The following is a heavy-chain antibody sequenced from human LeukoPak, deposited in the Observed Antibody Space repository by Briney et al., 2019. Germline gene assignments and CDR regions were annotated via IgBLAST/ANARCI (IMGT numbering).Heavy chain of an antibody. Sequence: PGGSLRLSCAASGFTFSSYWMSWVRQAPGKGLEWVANIKQDGSEKYYVDSVKGRFTISRDNAKNSLYRQMNSRRAEDTGVYYCARDFEAVARWDFDYWGQGTLVTVSS. CDR3: ARDFEAVARWDFDY. D-gene: IGHD6-19*01. V-gene: IGHV3-7*01. CDR2: IKQDGSEK. CDR1: GFTFSSYW. J-gene: IGHJ4*02.